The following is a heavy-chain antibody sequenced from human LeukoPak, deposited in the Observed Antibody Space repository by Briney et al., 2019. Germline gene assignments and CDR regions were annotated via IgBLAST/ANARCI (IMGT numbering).Heavy chain of an antibody. CDR3: ARDRGFWSGFHPNWFDP. J-gene: IGHJ5*02. V-gene: IGHV4-59*01. Sequence: SETLSLTCTVSGGSISSYYWSWIRQPPGKGLEWIGYIYYSGSTNYNPSLKSRVTISVDTSKNQFSLKLSSVTAADTAVYYCARDRGFWSGFHPNWFDPWGQGTLVTVSS. CDR1: GGSISSYY. D-gene: IGHD3-3*01. CDR2: IYYSGST.